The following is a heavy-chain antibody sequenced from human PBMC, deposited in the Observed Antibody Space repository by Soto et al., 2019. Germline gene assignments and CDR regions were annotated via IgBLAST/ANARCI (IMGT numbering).Heavy chain of an antibody. J-gene: IGHJ6*02. Sequence: ASVKVSCTASGYTFTGYYMHWVRQAPGQGLEWMGWINPNSGGTNYAQKFQGRVTMTRDTSISTAYMELSRLRSDDTAVYYCARDLFLSMGVDRLSGSGGMDVWGRG. V-gene: IGHV1-2*02. D-gene: IGHD3-10*01. CDR1: GYTFTGYY. CDR2: INPNSGGT. CDR3: ARDLFLSMGVDRLSGSGGMDV.